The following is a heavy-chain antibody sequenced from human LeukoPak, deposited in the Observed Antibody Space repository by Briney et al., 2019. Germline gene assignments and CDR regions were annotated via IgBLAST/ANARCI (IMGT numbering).Heavy chain of an antibody. CDR3: AREGTMEDWFDP. J-gene: IGHJ5*02. V-gene: IGHV3-48*03. D-gene: IGHD4/OR15-4a*01. CDR1: GFTFSSYE. CDR2: ISSSGSTI. Sequence: GGSLRLSCADSGFTFSSYEMNWVRQAPGKGLEWVSYISSSGSTIYYADSVKGRFTISRDNAKNSLYLQMNSLRAEDTAVYYCAREGTMEDWFDPWGQGTLVTVSS.